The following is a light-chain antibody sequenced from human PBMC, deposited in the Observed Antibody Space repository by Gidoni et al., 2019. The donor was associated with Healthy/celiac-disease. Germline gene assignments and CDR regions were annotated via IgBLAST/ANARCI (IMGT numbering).Light chain of an antibody. CDR3: QQYGSSPFT. Sequence: PGTLSLSPGERATLSCRASPSVSSSYLAWYQQKPGQAPRLLIYGASSRATGIPDRFSGSGSGTDFTLTISRLEPEDFAVYYCQQYGSSPFTFGPGTKVDIK. J-gene: IGKJ3*01. V-gene: IGKV3-20*01. CDR2: GAS. CDR1: PSVSSSY.